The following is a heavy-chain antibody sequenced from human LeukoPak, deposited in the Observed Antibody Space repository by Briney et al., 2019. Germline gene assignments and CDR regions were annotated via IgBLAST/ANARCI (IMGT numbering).Heavy chain of an antibody. CDR1: GASISNSTYY. V-gene: IGHV4-39*07. J-gene: IGHJ5*02. D-gene: IGHD4-11*01. CDR2: ISYTESP. CDR3: ARDQDYFDT. Sequence: SETLSLTCSVSGASISNSTYYWGWIRQPPEKGLEWIGGISYTESPYFNPPLKSRVTMSLDTSKNQFSLKLSSVTATDTAVYYCARDQDYFDTWGQGTLVTVSS.